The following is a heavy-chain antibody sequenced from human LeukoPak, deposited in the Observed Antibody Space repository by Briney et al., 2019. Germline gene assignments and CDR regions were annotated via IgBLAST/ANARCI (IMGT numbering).Heavy chain of an antibody. CDR1: GYTFSGHY. CDR3: ARAPHWNDDTFDI. D-gene: IGHD1-1*01. J-gene: IGHJ3*02. Sequence: ASVKVSCKASGYTFSGHYMHWVRQAPGQGLGWMGWIYPNSGGTNYAQKFQGRVTMTRDTSISTAYMELSRLRSDDTAVYYCARAPHWNDDTFDIWGQGTMVTVSS. V-gene: IGHV1-2*02. CDR2: IYPNSGGT.